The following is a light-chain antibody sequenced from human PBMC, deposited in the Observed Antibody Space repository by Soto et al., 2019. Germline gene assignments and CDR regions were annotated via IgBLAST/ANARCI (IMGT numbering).Light chain of an antibody. CDR1: QTISSW. CDR3: QHYNSYSEA. V-gene: IGKV1-5*03. J-gene: IGKJ1*01. Sequence: DIQMTQSPSTLSGSVGDRVTITCRDSQTISSWLAWYQQQPGKAPKLLIYKASTLKSGVPSRFSGSGSGTEFTPTTSSLQPDDFATSYCQHYNSYSEAFGQGTKVDI. CDR2: KAS.